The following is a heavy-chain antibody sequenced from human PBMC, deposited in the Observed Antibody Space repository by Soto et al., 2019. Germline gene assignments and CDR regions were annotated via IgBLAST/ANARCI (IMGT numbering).Heavy chain of an antibody. V-gene: IGHV4-59*01. CDR1: GGSISSYY. J-gene: IGHJ4*02. Sequence: QVQLQESGPRLVKPSETLSLTCIVSGGSISSYYWSWIRQPPGKGLEWIGYIYYSGSTNYNPSLKRRVTISVDTYKNQFSLKLSSVTAADTAVYYCARAVLPATAPFDYWGQGTLVTVSS. CDR2: IYYSGST. CDR3: ARAVLPATAPFDY. D-gene: IGHD2-2*01.